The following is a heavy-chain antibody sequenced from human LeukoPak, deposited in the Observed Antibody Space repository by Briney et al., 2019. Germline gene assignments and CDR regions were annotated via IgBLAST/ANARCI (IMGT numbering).Heavy chain of an antibody. V-gene: IGHV3-11*01. J-gene: IGHJ3*02. D-gene: IGHD1-26*01. Sequence: GGSLRLSCAASGFTFSGYYMSWLRQAPGKGLEWVSYISSSGSTIYYADSVKGRFTISRDNAKNSLYLQMNSLRAEDTAVYYCAVMIGSYYREHAFDIWGQGTMVTVSS. CDR3: AVMIGSYYREHAFDI. CDR1: GFTFSGYY. CDR2: ISSSGSTI.